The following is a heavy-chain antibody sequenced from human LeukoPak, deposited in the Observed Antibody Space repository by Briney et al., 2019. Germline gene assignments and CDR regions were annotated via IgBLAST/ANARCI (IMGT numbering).Heavy chain of an antibody. CDR2: IYHSGSL. D-gene: IGHD2-15*01. V-gene: IGHV4-4*02. J-gene: IGHJ3*02. CDR1: GGSISSSNW. Sequence: ASETLSLTCAVSGGSISSSNWWSWVRQPPDKGLEWIGEIYHSGSLNYNPSLKSRVTISVDKSKNQFSLKLSSVTAADTAVYYCASKANCSGGRCPRGAFDIWGPGTKVTVSS. CDR3: ASKANCSGGRCPRGAFDI.